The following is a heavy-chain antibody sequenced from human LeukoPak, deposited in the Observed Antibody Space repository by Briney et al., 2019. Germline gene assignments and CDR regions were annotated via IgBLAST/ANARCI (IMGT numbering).Heavy chain of an antibody. CDR1: GFNFSIYS. D-gene: IGHD4/OR15-4a*01. CDR2: ITRSSTTI. J-gene: IGHJ5*02. V-gene: IGHV3-48*01. Sequence: PGGSLRLSCAASGFNFSIYSMNWVRQAPGKGLEWVSYITRSSTTIYYADSVKGRFTISRDNAKNSLYLQMNSLRVEDTAIYYCAGGDYRFDPWGQGTLVTVSS. CDR3: AGGDYRFDP.